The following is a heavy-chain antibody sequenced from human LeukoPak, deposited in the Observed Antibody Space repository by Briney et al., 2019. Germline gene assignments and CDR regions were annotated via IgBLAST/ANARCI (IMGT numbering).Heavy chain of an antibody. J-gene: IGHJ5*02. CDR2: SYTSGGT. CDR1: GCSISSGSYC. CDR3: ARSYYVWGSYRNNWFDP. D-gene: IGHD3-16*02. Sequence: PAQTLSLTCTVSGCSISSGSYCWSWIRQPAGKGLEWIGRSYTSGGTNYNPSLKSRGTISVDTSKNQFSLKLSSVTAADPAVYYCARSYYVWGSYRNNWFDPWGQGTLVTVSS. V-gene: IGHV4-61*02.